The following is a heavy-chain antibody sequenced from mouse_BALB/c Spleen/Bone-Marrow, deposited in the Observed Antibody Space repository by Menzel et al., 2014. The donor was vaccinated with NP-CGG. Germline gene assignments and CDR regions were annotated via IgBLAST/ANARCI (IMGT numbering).Heavy chain of an antibody. CDR1: GFTFTDYY. D-gene: IGHD1-3*01. CDR3: ARDKGSVFFDY. J-gene: IGHJ2*01. V-gene: IGHV7-3*02. CDR2: IRNKANGYTT. Sequence: EVKVVESGGGLVQPGGSLRLSCATSGFTFTDYYMNWVRQPPGKALERLGFIRNKANGYTTEYSASVEGRFTISRDNSQSILYLQLNPLRAEDSAPYYCARDKGSVFFDYWGQGTPLTVSS.